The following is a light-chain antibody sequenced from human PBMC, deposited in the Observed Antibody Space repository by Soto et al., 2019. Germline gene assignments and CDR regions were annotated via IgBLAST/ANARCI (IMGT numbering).Light chain of an antibody. Sequence: DIQMTQSPSSVSASVGDRVTITCRASQSISSWLAWYQQKPGKAPKLLIYDASSLESGVPSRFSGSGSGTEFNLTISSLQPEDFATYYCQQYNSFIWTFGQGTKVDIK. J-gene: IGKJ1*01. V-gene: IGKV1-5*01. CDR2: DAS. CDR3: QQYNSFIWT. CDR1: QSISSW.